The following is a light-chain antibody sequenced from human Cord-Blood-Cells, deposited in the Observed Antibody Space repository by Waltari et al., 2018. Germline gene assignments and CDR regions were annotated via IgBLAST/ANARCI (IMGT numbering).Light chain of an antibody. CDR2: EVS. J-gene: IGLJ3*02. CDR1: SSDVGGYNL. CDR3: CSYAGSSTWV. Sequence: QSALTQPASVSGSPGQSITISCTGTSSDVGGYNLVSWYQQHPGKAPKLMIYEVSKRRAGVSNRFSGSKYGNTASLTISGLQAEDEADYYCCSYAGSSTWVFGGGTKLTVL. V-gene: IGLV2-23*02.